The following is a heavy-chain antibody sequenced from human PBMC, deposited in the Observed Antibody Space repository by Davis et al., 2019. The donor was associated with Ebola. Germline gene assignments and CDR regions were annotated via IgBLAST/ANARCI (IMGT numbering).Heavy chain of an antibody. CDR2: IYRGGNT. D-gene: IGHD6-6*01. CDR1: GFNVSGNY. J-gene: IGHJ6*02. Sequence: GESLKISCTASGFNVSGNYMSWVRQAPGKGLEWVAVIYRGGNTYYADSVKGRFTISRDNAKNSLYLQMNSLRAEDTAVYYCARDPGSSSRYYYYGMDVWGQGTTVTVSS. CDR3: ARDPGSSSRYYYYGMDV. V-gene: IGHV3-66*01.